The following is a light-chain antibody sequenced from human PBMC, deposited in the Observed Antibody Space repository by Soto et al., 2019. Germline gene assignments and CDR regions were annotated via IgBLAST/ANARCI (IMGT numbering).Light chain of an antibody. V-gene: IGLV2-8*01. CDR3: SSYAGINNVGV. CDR2: EVN. CDR1: SSDVGGYKY. J-gene: IGLJ1*01. Sequence: QSALTQPPSASGSPGQSVTISCNGTSSDVGGYKYVSWYQQHPGKAPKLMIFEVNKRPSGVPDRFSGSKSGNTASLTVSGLQAEDEADYYCSSYAGINNVGVFGTGTKVTVL.